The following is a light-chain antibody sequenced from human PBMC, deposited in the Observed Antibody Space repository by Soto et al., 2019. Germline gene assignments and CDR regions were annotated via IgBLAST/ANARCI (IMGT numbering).Light chain of an antibody. J-gene: IGLJ3*02. CDR2: RNN. CDR1: SSNIGRNY. V-gene: IGLV1-47*01. Sequence: QSVLSQPPSASGTPGQRVTISCSGSSSNIGRNYVYWYQQVPGTAPKLLIFRNNQRPSGVPDRFSGSKSDTSASLAISGLRSEDEADYFCAAWDYSLSGYWVFGGGTKLTVL. CDR3: AAWDYSLSGYWV.